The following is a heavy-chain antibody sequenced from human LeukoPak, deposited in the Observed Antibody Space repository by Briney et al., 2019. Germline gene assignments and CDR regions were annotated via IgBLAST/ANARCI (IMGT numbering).Heavy chain of an antibody. CDR3: ARGLIDTMVTPGY. Sequence: SETLSLSCSVSGGSISNGAYYWVWIRQPPGKGLESIGSIYYSGSTFYNSSLRSRVTIAVDTSKNHFSLKLSSMTAADTPVYYCARGLIDTMVTPGYWGQGTLVTVSS. CDR1: GGSISNGAYY. J-gene: IGHJ4*02. V-gene: IGHV4-39*02. CDR2: IYYSGST. D-gene: IGHD4-23*01.